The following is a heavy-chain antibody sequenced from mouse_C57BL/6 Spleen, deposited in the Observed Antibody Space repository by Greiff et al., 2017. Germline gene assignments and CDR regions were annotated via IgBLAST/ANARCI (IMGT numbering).Heavy chain of an antibody. Sequence: QVQLQQSGPELVKPGASVKISCKASGYAFSSSWMNWVKQRPGKGLEWIGRIYPGDGDTNYNGKFKGKATLTADKSSSTAYMQLSSLTSEDSAVYFCARWDYGYDLDYWGQGTTLTVSS. J-gene: IGHJ2*01. CDR1: GYAFSSSW. D-gene: IGHD2-2*01. CDR2: IYPGDGDT. CDR3: ARWDYGYDLDY. V-gene: IGHV1-82*01.